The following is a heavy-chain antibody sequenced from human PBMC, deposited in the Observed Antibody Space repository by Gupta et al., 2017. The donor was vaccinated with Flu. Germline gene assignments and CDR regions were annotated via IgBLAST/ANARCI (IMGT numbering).Heavy chain of an antibody. CDR1: AGSFSSYA. CDR3: ARDPSKLYSSSWYYFDC. Sequence: QVQLMQSGAEVKKPGSSVQVSCKASAGSFSSYAISWVRQAPGQGLEWMVEIIPVFGTATYAQEFPCRVTITADESTGSAYMELSSLRIEDTAVYYCARDPSKLYSSSWYYFDCWGQGTRVTVSA. CDR2: IIPVFGTA. J-gene: IGHJ4*02. D-gene: IGHD6-13*01. V-gene: IGHV1-69*01.